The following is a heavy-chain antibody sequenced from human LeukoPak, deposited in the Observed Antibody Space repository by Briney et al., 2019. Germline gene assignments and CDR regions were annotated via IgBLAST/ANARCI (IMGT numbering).Heavy chain of an antibody. CDR1: GGSISSYY. CDR2: IYYSGST. D-gene: IGHD3-22*01. V-gene: IGHV4-59*01. CDR3: ARALYYYDGSGHPWFDP. Sequence: SQTLSLTCTVSGGSISSYYWSWIRQPPGKGLEWIGYIYYSGSTNYNPSLKSRVTISVDTSKNQFSLKLSSVTAADTAVYYCARALYYYDGSGHPWFDPWGQGTLVTVSS. J-gene: IGHJ5*02.